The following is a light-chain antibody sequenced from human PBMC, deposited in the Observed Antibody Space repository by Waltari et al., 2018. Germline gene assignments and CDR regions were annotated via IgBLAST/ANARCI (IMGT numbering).Light chain of an antibody. CDR1: DSDIGAYNY. CDR2: DVS. V-gene: IGLV2-14*03. Sequence: QSALAQPASVSGSPGQSITISCTGTDSDIGAYNYVSWYQQHPGIAPKLLLYDVSDRPSGVSVRFSGSKAGNTASLTISGLQPEDAADYYCSSYTRRNTVIFGGGTKLTVV. CDR3: SSYTRRNTVI. J-gene: IGLJ2*01.